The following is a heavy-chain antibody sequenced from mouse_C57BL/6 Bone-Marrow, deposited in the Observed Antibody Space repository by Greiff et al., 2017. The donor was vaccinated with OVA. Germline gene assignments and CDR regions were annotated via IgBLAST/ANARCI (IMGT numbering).Heavy chain of an antibody. CDR3: ASGDRGWFAY. V-gene: IGHV1-61*01. J-gene: IGHJ3*01. Sequence: QVQLQQPGAELVRPGSSVKLSCKASGYTFTSYWMDWVKQRPGQGLEWIGNIYPSDSETHYNQKFKDKATLTVDKSSSTAYMQLSSLTSEDSAVYYCASGDRGWFAYWGQGTLVTVSA. D-gene: IGHD3-3*01. CDR1: GYTFTSYW. CDR2: IYPSDSET.